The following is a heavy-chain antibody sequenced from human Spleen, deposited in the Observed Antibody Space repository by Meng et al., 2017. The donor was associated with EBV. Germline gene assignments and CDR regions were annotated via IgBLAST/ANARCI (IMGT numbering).Heavy chain of an antibody. D-gene: IGHD1-26*01. CDR3: ARGGVRGSYSYLEY. Sequence: QVQLVQSGAEVKKPGSSVRVSCKVSGGNFRSYTISWVRQAPGQGLEWMGGIIPLFVTPNYAQQFQGRVTISADEYTNTAYMELSSLRSEDTAVYYCARGGVRGSYSYLEYWGQGTLVTVSS. J-gene: IGHJ4*02. CDR1: GGNFRSYT. CDR2: IIPLFVTP. V-gene: IGHV1-69*01.